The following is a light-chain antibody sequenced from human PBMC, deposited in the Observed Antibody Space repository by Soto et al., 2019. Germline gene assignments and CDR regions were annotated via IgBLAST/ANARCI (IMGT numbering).Light chain of an antibody. CDR1: QSISSW. V-gene: IGKV1-5*03. CDR3: KQYKTYFRT. Sequence: DIQMTQSPSTLSASVGDRVTITCRASQSISSWLAWYQQKPGKAPKVLIYKASSLESGIPSRFSRSGSGTEFTLTISSLQPDDFATYYCKQYKTYFRTFGQGTKVEIK. CDR2: KAS. J-gene: IGKJ1*01.